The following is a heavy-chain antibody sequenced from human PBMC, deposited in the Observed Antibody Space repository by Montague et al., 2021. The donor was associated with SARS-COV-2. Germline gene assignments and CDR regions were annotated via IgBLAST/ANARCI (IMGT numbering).Heavy chain of an antibody. J-gene: IGHJ3*01. D-gene: IGHD3-22*01. V-gene: IGHV4-39*02. CDR3: ARLKRYFDSSGSPSAFDF. CDR1: GGSITNNIDY. Sequence: SETLSLTCTVSGGSITNNIDYWAWIRQPPGKGLEWIGSIYYTGNTYYNPSLKSRVTISVVTSKNHFTLKLRSVTAAGTAVYYCARLKRYFDSSGSPSAFDFWGQGTKVAVSS. CDR2: IYYTGNT.